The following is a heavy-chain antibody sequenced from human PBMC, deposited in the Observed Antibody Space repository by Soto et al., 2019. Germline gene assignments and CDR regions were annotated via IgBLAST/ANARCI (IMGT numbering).Heavy chain of an antibody. Sequence: PGGSLRLSCAASGFTFSSYAMSWVRQAPGKGLEWVSAISGSGGSTYYADSVEGRFTISRDNSKNTLYLQMNSLRAEDTAVYYCAKEGIVVVITTDYYYGMDVWGQGTTVTVSS. CDR1: GFTFSSYA. V-gene: IGHV3-23*01. CDR2: ISGSGGST. D-gene: IGHD3-22*01. J-gene: IGHJ6*02. CDR3: AKEGIVVVITTDYYYGMDV.